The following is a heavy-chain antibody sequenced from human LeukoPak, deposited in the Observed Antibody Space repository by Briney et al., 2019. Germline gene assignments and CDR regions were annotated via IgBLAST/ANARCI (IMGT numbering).Heavy chain of an antibody. CDR1: GFTFSSYA. Sequence: GGSLRLSCAASGFTFSSYAMSWVRQAPEKGLEWVSGISGSGGSTYYADSVKGRFTISRDNSKNTLYLQMNSLRAEDTAVYYCAKDQRYDFWSGQNAFDIWGQGTMVTVSS. V-gene: IGHV3-23*01. J-gene: IGHJ3*02. D-gene: IGHD3-3*01. CDR2: ISGSGGST. CDR3: AKDQRYDFWSGQNAFDI.